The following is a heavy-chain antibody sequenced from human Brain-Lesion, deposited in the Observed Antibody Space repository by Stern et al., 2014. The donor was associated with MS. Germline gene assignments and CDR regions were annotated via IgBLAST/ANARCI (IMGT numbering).Heavy chain of an antibody. Sequence: VQLLESGGGVVQPGRSRRLSCAASGFTFSSYDLHWVRQGPGKGLEWVASISYDGSNKYYADSVKGRFTISRDNSKNTLFLQMNSLRTEDTAVYYCAKNPGGFTIDWGQGTLVTVSS. J-gene: IGHJ4*02. CDR3: AKNPGGFTID. D-gene: IGHD3-3*01. CDR2: ISYDGSNK. CDR1: GFTFSSYD. V-gene: IGHV3-30*18.